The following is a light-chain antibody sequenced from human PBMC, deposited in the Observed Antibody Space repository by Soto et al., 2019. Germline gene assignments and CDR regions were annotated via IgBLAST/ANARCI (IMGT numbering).Light chain of an antibody. V-gene: IGKV1-5*01. J-gene: IGKJ4*01. Sequence: DIQMTQSPSILSASVGDGVTINCRASQSIGKWLAWYQQKPGKAPKVLIYDASTLESGVPSRLSGGRSGTEFTLSISSLQPDDFATYYCQHYNGHVGVGNKVEIK. CDR2: DAS. CDR1: QSIGKW. CDR3: QHYNGH.